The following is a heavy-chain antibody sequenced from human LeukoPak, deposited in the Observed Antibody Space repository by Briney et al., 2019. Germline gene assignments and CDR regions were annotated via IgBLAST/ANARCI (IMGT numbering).Heavy chain of an antibody. V-gene: IGHV1-46*01. CDR1: GYTFTNYH. Sequence: ASVKVSCKASGYTFTNYHIHWVRQAPGQGLEWMGIINPSGGSTSNAQKFQGRVTITADESTSTAYMELSSLRSEDTAVYYCARSKTVTNNWFDPWGQGTLVTVSS. J-gene: IGHJ5*02. CDR3: ARSKTVTNNWFDP. D-gene: IGHD2-2*01. CDR2: INPSGGST.